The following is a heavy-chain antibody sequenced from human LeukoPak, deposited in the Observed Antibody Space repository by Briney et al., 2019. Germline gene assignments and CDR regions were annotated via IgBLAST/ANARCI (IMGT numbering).Heavy chain of an antibody. V-gene: IGHV4-4*07. CDR3: ARVSRAEQWLVLDY. Sequence: SETLSLTCTVSGGSISSYYWSWIRQPAGKGLEWIGRIYTSGSTNYNPSLKSRVTISVDTSKNQFSLKLSSVTAADTAVYYCARVSRAEQWLVLDYWGQGTLVTVSS. CDR1: GGSISSYY. D-gene: IGHD6-19*01. J-gene: IGHJ4*02. CDR2: IYTSGST.